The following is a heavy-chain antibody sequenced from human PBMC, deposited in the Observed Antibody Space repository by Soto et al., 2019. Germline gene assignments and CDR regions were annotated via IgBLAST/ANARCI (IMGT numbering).Heavy chain of an antibody. V-gene: IGHV4-31*03. Sequence: SETLSLTCTVSGGSISSGGYYWSWIRQHPGKGLEWIGYIYYSGSTYYNPSLKSRVTISVDTSKNQFSLKLSSVTAADTAVYYCARADSGYEDQAGYYFDYWGQGTLVTVSS. CDR3: ARADSGYEDQAGYYFDY. J-gene: IGHJ4*02. D-gene: IGHD5-12*01. CDR2: IYYSGST. CDR1: GGSISSGGYY.